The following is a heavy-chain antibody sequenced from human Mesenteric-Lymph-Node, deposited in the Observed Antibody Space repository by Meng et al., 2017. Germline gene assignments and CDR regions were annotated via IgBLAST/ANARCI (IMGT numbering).Heavy chain of an antibody. CDR2: TYYRSKWYN. CDR3: ARDYGTSRPFEY. CDR1: WYILSSTGAA. Sequence: GKLLRAGPASVNPSKHFSLTCAIAWYILSSTGAAWNWFTQSPVICLEWLGKTYYRSKWYNDYAVSVKGRIAINPDTSKNQFFLQLNSVTPEDTAVYYCARDYGTSRPFEYWGQGILVTVSS. V-gene: IGHV6-1*01. D-gene: IGHD1/OR15-1a*01. J-gene: IGHJ4*02.